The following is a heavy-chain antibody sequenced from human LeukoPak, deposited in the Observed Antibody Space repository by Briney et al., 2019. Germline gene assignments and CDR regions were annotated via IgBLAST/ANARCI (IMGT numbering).Heavy chain of an antibody. D-gene: IGHD6-19*01. V-gene: IGHV4-59*08. CDR1: GGSISSYY. CDR3: ARNIAVADTDYFDY. J-gene: IGHJ4*02. CDR2: IYYSGST. Sequence: PSETLSLTCTVSGGSISSYYWSWIRQPPGKGLEWIGYIYYSGSTNYNPSLKSRVTISVDTSKNQFSLKLSSVTAADTAVYYCARNIAVADTDYFDYWGQGTLVTVSS.